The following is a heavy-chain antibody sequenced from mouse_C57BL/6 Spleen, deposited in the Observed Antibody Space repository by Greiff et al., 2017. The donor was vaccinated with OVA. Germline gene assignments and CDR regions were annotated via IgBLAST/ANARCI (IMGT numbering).Heavy chain of an antibody. D-gene: IGHD6-1*01. Sequence: EVKVVESGGGLVKPGGSLKLSCAASGFTFSDYGMHWVRQAPEKGLEWVAYISSGSSTIYYADTVKGRFTISRDNAKNTLFLQMTSLRSEDTAMYYCARDPTSYFDYWGQGTTLTVSS. CDR3: ARDPTSYFDY. CDR1: GFTFSDYG. CDR2: ISSGSSTI. J-gene: IGHJ2*01. V-gene: IGHV5-17*01.